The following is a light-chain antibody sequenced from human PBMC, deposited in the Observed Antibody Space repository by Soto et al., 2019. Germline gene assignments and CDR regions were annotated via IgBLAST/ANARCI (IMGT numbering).Light chain of an antibody. V-gene: IGKV3-15*01. CDR1: QSVSSN. Sequence: EIVMTQSPASLSVSPGERATLSCRASQSVSSNLAWYQQKPGQAPRLLIYGASTRATGIPARFSGSGSGTEFTLTISTLQSEDFAVYYCQQYDNWPPITFGPGTKVDI. J-gene: IGKJ3*01. CDR2: GAS. CDR3: QQYDNWPPIT.